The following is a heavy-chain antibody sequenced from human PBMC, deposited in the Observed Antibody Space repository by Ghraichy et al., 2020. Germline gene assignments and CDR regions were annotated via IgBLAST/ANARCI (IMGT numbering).Heavy chain of an antibody. D-gene: IGHD1-26*01. CDR1: QIPFSTSG. V-gene: IGHV3-33*01. J-gene: IGHJ4*02. Sequence: GGSLRLSCVTSQIPFSTSGMHWVRQAPGKGLEWVATIWHDESNKYYVDSVKGRFTISRDNSKNTLYLQMNSLRVDDTAVYYCARDSGRTCADHGGQGTLVTVSS. CDR2: IWHDESNK. CDR3: ARDSGRTCADH.